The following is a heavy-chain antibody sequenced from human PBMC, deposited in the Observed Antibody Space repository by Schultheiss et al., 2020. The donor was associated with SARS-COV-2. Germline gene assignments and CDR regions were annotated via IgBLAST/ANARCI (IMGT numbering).Heavy chain of an antibody. CDR2: ISGSGGST. V-gene: IGHV3-48*02. J-gene: IGHJ4*02. Sequence: GESLKISCAASGFTFSSYWMSWVRQAPGKGLEWVSAISGSGGSTYYADSAKGRFTISRDNAKNSLYLQMNSLRDEDTAVYYCARSAPNIAAAGATIDYWGQGTLVTVSS. CDR3: ARSAPNIAAAGATIDY. CDR1: GFTFSSYW. D-gene: IGHD6-13*01.